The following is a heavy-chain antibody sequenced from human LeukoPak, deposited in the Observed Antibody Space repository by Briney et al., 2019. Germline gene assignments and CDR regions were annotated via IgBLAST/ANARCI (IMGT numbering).Heavy chain of an antibody. CDR2: IYTGGST. Sequence: SETLSLTCTVSGGSINSYFWTWIRQPAGKGLEWIGRIYTGGSTNYNPSLKSRVTMSVDTSKNQFSLKLSSVTAADTAVYYCASSEQGIAAAGAFDYWGQGTLVTVSS. D-gene: IGHD6-13*01. J-gene: IGHJ4*02. CDR1: GGSINSYF. V-gene: IGHV4-4*07. CDR3: ASSEQGIAAAGAFDY.